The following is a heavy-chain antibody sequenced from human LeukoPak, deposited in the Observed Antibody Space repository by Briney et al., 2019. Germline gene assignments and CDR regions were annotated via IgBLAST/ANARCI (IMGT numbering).Heavy chain of an antibody. CDR2: IYSGGST. CDR3: ARGSSRDGYNYDFDY. V-gene: IGHV3-53*01. D-gene: IGHD5-24*01. CDR1: GFTVSSDY. Sequence: GGSLRLSCAASGFTVSSDYMSWVRQAAGKGLEWVSVIYSGGSTYYADSVKGRFTISRDNSKNTLYLQMNSLRAEDTAVYYCARGSSRDGYNYDFDYWGQGTLVTVSS. J-gene: IGHJ4*02.